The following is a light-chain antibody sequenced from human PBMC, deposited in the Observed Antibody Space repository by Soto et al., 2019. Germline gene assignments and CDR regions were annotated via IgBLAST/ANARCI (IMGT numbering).Light chain of an antibody. Sequence: EIVMTQSPATLSVSPGERVTLSCRASQSVGSNLAWYQQKPVQAPRLLIYEASTRATGIPATFSGSGSATAFTITISSLQSEDFAVYYCQQSNNWPPLYTFGQGTKLEIK. CDR2: EAS. CDR3: QQSNNWPPLYT. J-gene: IGKJ2*01. CDR1: QSVGSN. V-gene: IGKV3-15*01.